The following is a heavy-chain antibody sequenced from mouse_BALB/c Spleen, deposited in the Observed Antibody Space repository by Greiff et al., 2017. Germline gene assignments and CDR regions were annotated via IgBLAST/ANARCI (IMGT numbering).Heavy chain of an antibody. V-gene: IGHV1S137*01. CDR3: ARSGYLGDYYAMDY. CDR1: GYTFTDYA. Sequence: QVQLQQSGAELVRPGVSVKISCKGSGYTFTDYAMHWVKQSHAKSLEWIGVISTYYGDASYNQKFKGKATMTVDKSSSTAYMELARLASEDSAIYYCARSGYLGDYYAMDYWGQGTSVTVSS. D-gene: IGHD2-2*01. CDR2: ISTYYGDA. J-gene: IGHJ4*01.